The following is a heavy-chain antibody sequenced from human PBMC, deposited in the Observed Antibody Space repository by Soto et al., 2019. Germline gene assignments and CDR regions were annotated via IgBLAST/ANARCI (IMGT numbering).Heavy chain of an antibody. CDR1: GFTFSSYE. Sequence: GGSLRLSCAASGFTFSSYEMNWVRQAPGKGLEWVSYISSSGSTIYYADSVKGRLTISRDNAKNSLYLQMNSLRAEDTAVYYCARDVVVPAAMIYYYYGMDVWGQGTTVTVSS. CDR2: ISSSGSTI. CDR3: ARDVVVPAAMIYYYYGMDV. J-gene: IGHJ6*02. D-gene: IGHD2-2*01. V-gene: IGHV3-48*03.